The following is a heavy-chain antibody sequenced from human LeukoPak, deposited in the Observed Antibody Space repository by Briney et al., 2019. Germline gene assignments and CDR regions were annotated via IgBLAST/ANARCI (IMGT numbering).Heavy chain of an antibody. D-gene: IGHD4-17*01. CDR3: ARVIGSYGDSAY. V-gene: IGHV3-48*04. CDR1: GFTFSSFS. Sequence: GGSLRLSCAASGFTFSSFSMNWVRQAPGKGLEWISYITSRSGSTYYADSVKGRFTISRDNAKNSLYLQMNSLRAEDTAVYYCARVIGSYGDSAYWGQGTLVTVSS. J-gene: IGHJ4*02. CDR2: ITSRSGST.